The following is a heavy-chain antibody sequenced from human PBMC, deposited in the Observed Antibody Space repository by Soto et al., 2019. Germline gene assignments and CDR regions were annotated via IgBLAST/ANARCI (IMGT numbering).Heavy chain of an antibody. CDR1: GFTFSSYD. CDR3: ARAGVYVDSDAFEV. V-gene: IGHV3-30*03. Sequence: QVQLVESGGGVVQPGRSLRLSCEASGFTFSSYDMHWVRQAPGKGLEWVAVISYDGSNKFYVDSVKGRFTISRDNSQHTLYLQMNSLRAADTAVYYWARAGVYVDSDAFEVWGQVTMVTVSS. J-gene: IGHJ3*01. D-gene: IGHD4-17*01. CDR2: ISYDGSNK.